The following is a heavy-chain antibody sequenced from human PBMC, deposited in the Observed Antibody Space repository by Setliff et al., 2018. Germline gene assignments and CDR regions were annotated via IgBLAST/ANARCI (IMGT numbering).Heavy chain of an antibody. J-gene: IGHJ3*02. Sequence: SETLSLTCAVSGYSINSDCFWGWIRQPPGKGLEWIGTISHSGSTSYNSSLKSRVTMSVDTSKNQFFLKLSSVTAADTAVYYCARPHGGDYAFDIWGQGTMVS. V-gene: IGHV4-38-2*01. CDR1: GYSINSDCF. CDR2: ISHSGST. CDR3: ARPHGGDYAFDI. D-gene: IGHD4-17*01.